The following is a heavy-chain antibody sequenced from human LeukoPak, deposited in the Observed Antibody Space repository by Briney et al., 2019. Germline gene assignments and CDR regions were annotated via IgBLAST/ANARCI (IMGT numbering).Heavy chain of an antibody. J-gene: IGHJ2*01. CDR3: ARVRNPWYFDL. CDR2: IYYSGST. D-gene: IGHD1-14*01. Sequence: SETLSLTCTVSGGSISTSSYYWGWIRQPPGKGLECIGNIYYSGSTYYNPSLKSRVTISVDTSKNQFSLKLSSVTAADTAVYYCARVRNPWYFDLWGRGTLVTVSS. CDR1: GGSISTSSYY. V-gene: IGHV4-39*07.